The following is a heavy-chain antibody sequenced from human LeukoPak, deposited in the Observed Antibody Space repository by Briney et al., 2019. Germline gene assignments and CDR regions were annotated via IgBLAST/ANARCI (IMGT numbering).Heavy chain of an antibody. CDR3: AGWGSAFDP. V-gene: IGHV4-59*01. D-gene: IGHD7-27*01. J-gene: IGHJ5*02. CDR1: GGSISSYY. Sequence: SETLSLTCTVSGGSISSYYWSWIRQPPGKGLEWIGYIYYSGSTNYNPSLKSRVTISVDTSKNQFSLKLSSVAAADTAVYYCAGWGSAFDPWGQGTLVTVSS. CDR2: IYYSGST.